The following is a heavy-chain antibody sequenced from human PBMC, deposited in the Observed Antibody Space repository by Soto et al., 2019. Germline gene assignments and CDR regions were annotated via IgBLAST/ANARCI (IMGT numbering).Heavy chain of an antibody. V-gene: IGHV4-31*03. J-gene: IGHJ4*02. CDR2: IYYSGST. CDR3: ARTGVRGSPLAYY. CDR1: GGSISSDDYY. D-gene: IGHD3-10*01. Sequence: QVQLQESGPGLVKPSQTLSLTCTVSGGSISSDDYYWSWIRQHPGKGLEWIGYIYYSGSTYYNPSLQSRVTISVDTSKDQFSLKLSSVSAADTALYYGARTGVRGSPLAYYWGQGTLVTVSS.